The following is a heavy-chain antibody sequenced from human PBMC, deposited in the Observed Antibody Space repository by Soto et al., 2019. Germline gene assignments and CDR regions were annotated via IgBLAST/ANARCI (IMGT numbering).Heavy chain of an antibody. V-gene: IGHV3-23*01. J-gene: IGHJ6*02. CDR2: IPGTGGNT. Sequence: GGPLRLSCSGSGFTLSTYVMSWVREGPGKGLECVSAIPGTGGNTYYVDTVKGPFTSSRDNSKNMLYLQMNSVRVEDTAVYYCARIRGYWYGLDVWGQGTTVTVSS. CDR1: GFTLSTYV. CDR3: ARIRGYWYGLDV.